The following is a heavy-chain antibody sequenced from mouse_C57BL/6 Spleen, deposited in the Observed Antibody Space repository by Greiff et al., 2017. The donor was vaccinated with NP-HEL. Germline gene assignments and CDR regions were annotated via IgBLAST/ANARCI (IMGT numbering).Heavy chain of an antibody. CDR3: ARGNYYGSSYDFDY. D-gene: IGHD1-1*01. Sequence: VQLQQSGAELVKPGASVKMSCKASGYTFTSYWITWVKQRPGQGLEWIGDIYPGSGSTNYNEKFKSKATLTVDPSSSTAYMQLSSLTSEDSAVYYCARGNYYGSSYDFDYWGQGTTLTVSS. V-gene: IGHV1-55*01. J-gene: IGHJ2*01. CDR1: GYTFTSYW. CDR2: IYPGSGST.